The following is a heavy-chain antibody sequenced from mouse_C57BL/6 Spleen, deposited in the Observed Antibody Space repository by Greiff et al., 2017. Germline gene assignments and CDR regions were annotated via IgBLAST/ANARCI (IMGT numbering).Heavy chain of an antibody. V-gene: IGHV1-81*01. J-gene: IGHJ3*01. Sequence: QVQLQQSGAELARPGASVKLSCKASGYTFTSYGISWVKQRTGQGLEWIGEIYPRSGNTEYNEKFKGKATLTADKSSSTAYMELRSLTSENTAVYFCASGPSYYSNRTGCAYWGQGTLVTVSA. CDR3: ASGPSYYSNRTGCAY. CDR1: GYTFTSYG. D-gene: IGHD2-5*01. CDR2: IYPRSGNT.